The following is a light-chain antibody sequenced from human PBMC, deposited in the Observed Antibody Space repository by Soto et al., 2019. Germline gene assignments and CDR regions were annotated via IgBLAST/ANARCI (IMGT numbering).Light chain of an antibody. CDR2: EVS. J-gene: IGLJ1*01. CDR3: SSYTTSSTYV. Sequence: QSVLAQPASVSDTPGQAVTISCTRTSSDVGYYNYVSWYQQHPGKAPKLMISEVSNRPSGVSNRFSGSESRNTASLTISGLQAEDEAHYYCSSYTTSSTYVFGTGTKVTVL. V-gene: IGLV2-14*01. CDR1: SSDVGYYNY.